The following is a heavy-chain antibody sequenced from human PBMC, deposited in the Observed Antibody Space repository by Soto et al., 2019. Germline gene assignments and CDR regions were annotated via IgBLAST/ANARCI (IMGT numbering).Heavy chain of an antibody. CDR3: VEGWNDF. CDR1: GFMFSSAW. Sequence: EVQLVESGGDLVKPGGSLRLSCVTSGFMFSSAWMSWVRQAPGKGLEWVGRIKSKADGGARDYAAPVKGRFSISRDHSKNTLYLQMNSLRAEDTAVYYCVEGWNDFWGQGTLVTVSS. CDR2: IKSKADGGAR. V-gene: IGHV3-15*01. D-gene: IGHD1-1*01. J-gene: IGHJ4*02.